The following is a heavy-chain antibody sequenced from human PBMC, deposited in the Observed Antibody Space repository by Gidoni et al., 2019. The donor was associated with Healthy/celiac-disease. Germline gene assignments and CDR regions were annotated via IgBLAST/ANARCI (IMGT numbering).Heavy chain of an antibody. V-gene: IGHV3-30*18. CDR2: ISYDGSNK. J-gene: IGHJ5*02. Sequence: QVQLVASVVGVVQRRRSLRLSCASSGFTFRSYGMHWVRQDPGKGLEWVAVISYDGSNKYYADSVKGRFTISRDNSKNTLYLQMNSLRAEDTAVYYCAKGASRGWFDPWGQGTLVTVSS. CDR1: GFTFRSYG. D-gene: IGHD2-2*01. CDR3: AKGASRGWFDP.